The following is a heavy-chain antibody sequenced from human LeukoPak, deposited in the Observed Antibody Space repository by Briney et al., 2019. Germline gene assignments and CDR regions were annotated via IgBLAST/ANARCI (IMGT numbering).Heavy chain of an antibody. V-gene: IGHV3-30*18. CDR1: GFTFSSFG. J-gene: IGHJ4*02. CDR2: ISYDGSNN. CDR3: AKRAVATNYFDY. D-gene: IGHD1-26*01. Sequence: PGGSLRLSCAASGFTFSSFGMHWVRQAPGKGLEWVALISYDGSNNYYADSVKGRFTISRDNSKNTLYLQMNSLSAEDTAVYYCAKRAVATNYFDYWGQGTLVTVSS.